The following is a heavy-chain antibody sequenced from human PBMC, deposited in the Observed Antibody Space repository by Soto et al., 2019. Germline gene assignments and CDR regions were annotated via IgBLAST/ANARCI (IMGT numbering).Heavy chain of an antibody. Sequence: QVQLQESGPGLVKPSETLSLTCTVSGGSVSSGSYYWNWIRQPPGKGLEWIGYVYYTGSTNYNPSLTSPFTLSVATSKNQFSLKMRSVTAADTAVYYCARGSREHSSSGGLDVWGQGTTVTVSS. CDR3: ARGSREHSSSGGLDV. CDR2: VYYTGST. D-gene: IGHD1-26*01. J-gene: IGHJ6*02. V-gene: IGHV4-61*01. CDR1: GGSVSSGSYY.